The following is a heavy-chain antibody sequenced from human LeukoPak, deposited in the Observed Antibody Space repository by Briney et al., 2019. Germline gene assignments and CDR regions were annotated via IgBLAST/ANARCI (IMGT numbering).Heavy chain of an antibody. CDR3: AKGSHDSGGYYTSRYYYYMDV. D-gene: IGHD3-10*01. CDR1: GFTFSNYA. V-gene: IGHV3-23*01. Sequence: GGSLRLSCAVSGFTFSNYAMSWVRQAPGKGPEWASGISGSGESKYYADSVKGRFTISRDSAKNTLYLQMSSLRAEDTAVYYCAKGSHDSGGYYTSRYYYYMDVWGKGTTVTVSS. CDR2: ISGSGESK. J-gene: IGHJ6*03.